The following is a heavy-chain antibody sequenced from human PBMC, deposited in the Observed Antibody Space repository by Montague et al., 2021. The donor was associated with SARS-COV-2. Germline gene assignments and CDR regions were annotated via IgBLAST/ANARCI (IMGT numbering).Heavy chain of an antibody. D-gene: IGHD3-22*01. CDR3: ASPTYYYDSSGSDAFDI. Sequence: SETLSLTCTISGGSIRSSSYYWGRMRQPPGKGLEWIGSIYYSGSTYYNPSLKSRVTISVDTSKNQFSLKLSSVTAADTAVYYCASPTYYYDSSGSDAFDIWGQGTMVTVSS. J-gene: IGHJ3*02. V-gene: IGHV4-39*01. CDR2: IYYSGST. CDR1: GGSIRSSSYY.